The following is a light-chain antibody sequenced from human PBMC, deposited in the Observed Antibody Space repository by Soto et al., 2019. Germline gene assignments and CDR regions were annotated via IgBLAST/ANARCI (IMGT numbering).Light chain of an antibody. V-gene: IGKV3-20*01. Sequence: EIVLTQSPATLSLSPGERATLCCRASQSVSNNLAWYQKKPGQAPGLLIYAASTRATGIPDRFSGSGSGTDFTLTISRLEPEDFAVYYCQQYGSSITFGQGTRLEIK. CDR3: QQYGSSIT. J-gene: IGKJ5*01. CDR1: QSVSNN. CDR2: AAS.